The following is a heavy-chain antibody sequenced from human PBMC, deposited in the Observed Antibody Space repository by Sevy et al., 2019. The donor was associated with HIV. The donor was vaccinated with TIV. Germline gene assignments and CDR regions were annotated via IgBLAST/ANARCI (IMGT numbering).Heavy chain of an antibody. J-gene: IGHJ4*02. CDR3: ARFVGYCSGGRCSIIDF. V-gene: IGHV3-30*03. CDR1: GFTFSDYG. CDR2: ISYNGRNQ. Sequence: GGSLRLSCAASGFTFSDYGMNWVRQTPGKGLEWLAVISYNGRNQYYADSVKGRFTISKDDSKNTLYLQLNSLRAEDTAVYYCARFVGYCSGGRCSIIDFWGQGTLVTVSS. D-gene: IGHD2-15*01.